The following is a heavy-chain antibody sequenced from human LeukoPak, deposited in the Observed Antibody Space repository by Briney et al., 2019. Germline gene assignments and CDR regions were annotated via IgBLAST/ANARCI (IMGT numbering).Heavy chain of an antibody. Sequence: GGSLRLSCAASGFKFSSYSMKWVRQAPGKGLEWVSFISSSSSYIYYADSLKGRFTISRDNAKNSLYLQMNSLRAEDTAVYYCAREKYDFWSGYYLRTWFDPWGQGTLVTVSS. J-gene: IGHJ5*02. D-gene: IGHD3-3*01. CDR3: AREKYDFWSGYYLRTWFDP. CDR1: GFKFSSYS. CDR2: ISSSSSYI. V-gene: IGHV3-21*01.